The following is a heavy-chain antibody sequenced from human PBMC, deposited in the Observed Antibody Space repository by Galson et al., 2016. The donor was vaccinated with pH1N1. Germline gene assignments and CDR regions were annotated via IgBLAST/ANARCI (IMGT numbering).Heavy chain of an antibody. D-gene: IGHD3-3*01. J-gene: IGHJ4*02. CDR3: AKVSNSGDFWSGYYIDD. CDR2: ICYSGST. CDR1: GGSLSSSEYY. Sequence: SETLSLTCTVSGGSLSSSEYYWAWIRQPPGKGLEWIGSICYSGSTYYNPSLKSRVTISEDTSRNQFSLKLSSVTAADTAMYYCAKVSNSGDFWSGYYIDDWGQGTVVTVSS. V-gene: IGHV4-39*07.